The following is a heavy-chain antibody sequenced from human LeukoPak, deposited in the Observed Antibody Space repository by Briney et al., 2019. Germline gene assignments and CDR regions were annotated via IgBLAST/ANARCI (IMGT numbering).Heavy chain of an antibody. V-gene: IGHV1-24*01. CDR1: GYTLTELS. J-gene: IGHJ4*02. CDR3: ARGHHYDFWSGYYFGGLKLYYFDY. CDR2: FDPDDGET. Sequence: ASVKVSCKVSGYTLTELSMHWVRQAPGKGLEWMGGFDPDDGETIYAQKLQGRVTMTTDTSTSTAYMELRSLRSDDTVVYYCARGHHYDFWSGYYFGGLKLYYFDYWGQGTLVTVSS. D-gene: IGHD3-3*01.